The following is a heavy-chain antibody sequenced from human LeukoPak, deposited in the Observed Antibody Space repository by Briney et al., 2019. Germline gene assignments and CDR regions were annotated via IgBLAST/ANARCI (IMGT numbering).Heavy chain of an antibody. V-gene: IGHV3-21*01. CDR3: ARDLGQYYDTSDNWFDP. D-gene: IGHD3-22*01. Sequence: GGSLRLSRAASGFTFSSYSMNWVRQAPGKGLEWVSSISSSSSYIYYADSVKGRFTISRDNAKNTLNLQMNSLRAEDTAVYYCARDLGQYYDTSDNWFDPWGQGTLVTVSS. CDR1: GFTFSSYS. CDR2: ISSSSSYI. J-gene: IGHJ5*02.